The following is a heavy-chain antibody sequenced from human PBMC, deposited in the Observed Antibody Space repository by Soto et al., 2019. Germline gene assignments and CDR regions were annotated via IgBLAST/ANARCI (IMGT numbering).Heavy chain of an antibody. Sequence: PGGSLRLSCAASGFTFSSYWMSWVRQAPGKGLEWVANIKQDGSEKYYVDSVKGRFTISRDNAKNSLYLQMNSLRAEDTAVYYCARDHRIQLWSTYYYYGMDVWGQGTTVTVSS. D-gene: IGHD5-18*01. CDR1: GFTFSSYW. CDR3: ARDHRIQLWSTYYYYGMDV. V-gene: IGHV3-7*05. J-gene: IGHJ6*02. CDR2: IKQDGSEK.